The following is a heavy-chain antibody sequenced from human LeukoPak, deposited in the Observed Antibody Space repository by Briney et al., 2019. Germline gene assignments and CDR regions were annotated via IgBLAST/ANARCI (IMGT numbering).Heavy chain of an antibody. J-gene: IGHJ6*03. Sequence: ASVKVSCKASGYTFTSYDINWVRQATGQGLEWMGWMNPNSGNTGYAQKFQGRVTMTRNTSISTAYMELSSLRSEDTAVYYCAREFRSQGYKYYGSGGYYYYYYYMDVWGKGTTVTISS. V-gene: IGHV1-8*02. CDR1: GYTFTSYD. D-gene: IGHD3-10*01. CDR3: AREFRSQGYKYYGSGGYYYYYYYMDV. CDR2: MNPNSGNT.